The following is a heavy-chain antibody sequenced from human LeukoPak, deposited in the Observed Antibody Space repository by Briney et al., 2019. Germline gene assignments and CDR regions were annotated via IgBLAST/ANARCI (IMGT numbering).Heavy chain of an antibody. Sequence: YPGGSLRLSCAASGFTFSSYEMNWVRQAPGKGLEWVSYISSSGSTIYYADSVKGRFTISRDNATNSLYLQMNSLRAEDTAVYYCAELGITMIGGVWGKGTTVTISS. D-gene: IGHD3-10*02. J-gene: IGHJ6*04. CDR2: ISSSGSTI. V-gene: IGHV3-48*03. CDR1: GFTFSSYE. CDR3: AELGITMIGGV.